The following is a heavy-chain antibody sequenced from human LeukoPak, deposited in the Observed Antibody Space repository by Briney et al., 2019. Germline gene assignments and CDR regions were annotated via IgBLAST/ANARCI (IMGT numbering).Heavy chain of an antibody. CDR3: ARVPPTSTDSWYFDL. D-gene: IGHD2-2*01. Sequence: GASVKVSCKASGYTFTNYYMHWVRQAPGQGVEWMGIINPSGGTTSYAQKFQGRVTMARDTSTSTVYMELSSLRSEDTAVYYCARVPPTSTDSWYFDLWGRGTLVTVSS. V-gene: IGHV1-46*01. CDR1: GYTFTNYY. CDR2: INPSGGTT. J-gene: IGHJ2*01.